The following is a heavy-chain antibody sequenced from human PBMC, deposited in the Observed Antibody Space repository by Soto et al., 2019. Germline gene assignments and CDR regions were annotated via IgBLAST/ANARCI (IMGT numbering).Heavy chain of an antibody. Sequence: QVQLVESGGGVVQPGRSLRLSCAASGFTFSSYGMHWVRQAPGKGLECVAVISYDGNNKHYADSVKGRFIISRDNSKNTLYLQMSRLKGEDTAVYYCAKTDRKLPLWFTIGDVWGQGTTVTVSS. CDR2: ISYDGNNK. J-gene: IGHJ6*02. D-gene: IGHD3-10*01. V-gene: IGHV3-30*18. CDR3: AKTDRKLPLWFTIGDV. CDR1: GFTFSSYG.